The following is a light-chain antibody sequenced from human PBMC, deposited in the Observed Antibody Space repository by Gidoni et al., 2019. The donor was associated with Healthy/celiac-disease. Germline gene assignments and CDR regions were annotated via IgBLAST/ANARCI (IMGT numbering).Light chain of an antibody. CDR2: DAS. J-gene: IGKJ2*01. Sequence: IVLTHSPATLSLSPGESATLSCRASQSVSSYLAWYQQKPGQAPRLLIYDASNRATGIPARFSGSGSGTDFTLTISSLEPEDFAVYYCQQRSNWPRYTFGQGTKLEIK. CDR1: QSVSSY. V-gene: IGKV3-11*01. CDR3: QQRSNWPRYT.